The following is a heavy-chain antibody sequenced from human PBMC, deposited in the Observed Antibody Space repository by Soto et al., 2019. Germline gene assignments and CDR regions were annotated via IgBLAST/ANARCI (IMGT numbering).Heavy chain of an antibody. J-gene: IGHJ4*02. Sequence: QVQLVQSGPEVKKPGVSVKVSCKTSGYTFTSFGISWVRQAPGQGLEWMGWISTDKGKTNYAQKFQGRVTMTTDTSTSTAYMELRSLRSDDTAVYYCATRSPAFDYWGQGTLVTVSS. V-gene: IGHV1-18*01. CDR2: ISTDKGKT. CDR1: GYTFTSFG. CDR3: ATRSPAFDY.